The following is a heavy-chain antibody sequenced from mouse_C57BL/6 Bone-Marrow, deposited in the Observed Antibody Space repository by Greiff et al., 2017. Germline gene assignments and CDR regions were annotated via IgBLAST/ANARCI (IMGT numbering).Heavy chain of an antibody. J-gene: IGHJ4*01. V-gene: IGHV1-85*01. D-gene: IGHD2-1*01. Sequence: QVQLQQSGPELVKPGASVKLSCKASGYTFTSYDINWVKQRPGQGLEWIGWIYPRDGSTKYNEKFKGKATLTVDTASSTAYMELHSLTSEDSAVYFCARHGYGPDGNYGGDYWGQGTAVTVSS. CDR2: IYPRDGST. CDR1: GYTFTSYD. CDR3: ARHGYGPDGNYGGDY.